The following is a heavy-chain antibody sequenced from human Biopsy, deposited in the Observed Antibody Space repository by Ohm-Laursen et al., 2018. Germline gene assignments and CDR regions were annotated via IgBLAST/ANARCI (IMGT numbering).Heavy chain of an antibody. J-gene: IGHJ6*02. Sequence: AASVKVSCKASGYNFPTHYMHWVRQAPGQGLEWMAMINPRSGSTFYAQKFQDRVTMTRDTSTSTAYMELRSLRSDDTAVYFCAREEDNSGYDYYGMDVWGQGTTVTVSS. D-gene: IGHD3-22*01. CDR2: INPRSGST. CDR3: AREEDNSGYDYYGMDV. V-gene: IGHV1-46*01. CDR1: GYNFPTHY.